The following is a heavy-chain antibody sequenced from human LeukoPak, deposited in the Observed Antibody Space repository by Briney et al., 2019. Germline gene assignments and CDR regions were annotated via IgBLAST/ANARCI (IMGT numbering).Heavy chain of an antibody. J-gene: IGHJ4*02. Sequence: PGGSLRLSCAASGFTFSGYSMNWVRQAPGKGLEWVSYISSSSSTIYYADSVKGRFTISRDNAKNSLYLQMNSLRAEDTAVYYCARHRYGAFDYWGRGTLVTVSS. CDR2: ISSSSSTI. D-gene: IGHD3-10*01. CDR3: ARHRYGAFDY. CDR1: GFTFSGYS. V-gene: IGHV3-48*01.